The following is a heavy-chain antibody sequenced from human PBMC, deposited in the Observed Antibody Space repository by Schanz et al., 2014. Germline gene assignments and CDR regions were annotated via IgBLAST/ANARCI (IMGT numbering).Heavy chain of an antibody. CDR3: ARARGSNRGPRKYYFDY. Sequence: QVQLQQWGAGLLKPSETLSLTCAVYGGSFSGYYWSWIRQPPGKGLEWIGEINHSGSTNYNPSLTRGVTISVANHKNNFSLKMRSVTAADTAVYYCARARGSNRGPRKYYFDYWGQGTLVTVSS. CDR2: INHSGST. CDR1: GGSFSGYY. V-gene: IGHV4-34*01. J-gene: IGHJ4*02.